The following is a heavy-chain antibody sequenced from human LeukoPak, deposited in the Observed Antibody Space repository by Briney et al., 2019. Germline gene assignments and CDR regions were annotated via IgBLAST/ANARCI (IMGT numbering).Heavy chain of an antibody. V-gene: IGHV3-21*01. CDR1: GFTFSSYS. CDR2: ISSSSRYI. D-gene: IGHD5-24*01. Sequence: GGPLRRSCAASGFTFSSYSMNWVRQAPGKGLEWVSSISSSSRYIYYADSVKGRFTISRDNAKNSLYLQMNSLSAEDTAVYYCARVTFRDGYNPYYYYGMNVWGQGTTVTVSS. J-gene: IGHJ6*02. CDR3: ARVTFRDGYNPYYYYGMNV.